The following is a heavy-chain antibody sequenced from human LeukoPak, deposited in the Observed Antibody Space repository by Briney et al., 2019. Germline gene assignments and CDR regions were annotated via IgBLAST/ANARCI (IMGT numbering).Heavy chain of an antibody. D-gene: IGHD5-24*01. CDR2: ISGSDDST. V-gene: IGHV3-23*01. CDR3: ARASNPWLQLT. J-gene: IGHJ5*02. CDR1: GFTFSSYA. Sequence: GGSLRLSCAASGFTFSSYAMSWVRQAPGKGLEWVSLISGSDDSTYYADSVKGRFTISRDNAQTSLYLQMNSLRAEDTAVYYCARASNPWLQLTWGQGTLVTVSS.